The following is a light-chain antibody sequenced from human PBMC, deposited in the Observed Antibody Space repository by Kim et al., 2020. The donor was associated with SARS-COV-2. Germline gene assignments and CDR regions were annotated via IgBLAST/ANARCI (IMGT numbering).Light chain of an antibody. CDR3: AAWDDSLNGWV. Sequence: QSVLTQPPSASGTPGQRVTISCSGSSSNIGDNTVNWYQQLPGTAPKLLVFRHNQRPSGVPDRFSGSKSGTSASLAISGLQSEDEADYFCAAWDDSLNGWVFGGGTKLTVL. CDR1: SSNIGDNT. V-gene: IGLV1-44*01. CDR2: RHN. J-gene: IGLJ3*02.